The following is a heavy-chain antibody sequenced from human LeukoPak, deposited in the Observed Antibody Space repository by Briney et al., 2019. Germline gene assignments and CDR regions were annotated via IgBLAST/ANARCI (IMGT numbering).Heavy chain of an antibody. CDR2: ISYDGSDK. Sequence: PGRSLRLSCAAFGFTFSNFGMHWVRQAPGEGLAWVAVISYDGSDKYYTDSVKGRFTISRDNSKNTLYLQMNSLRSEDTAVYYCAKDRGSSWFYFDDWGQGTLVTVSS. V-gene: IGHV3-30*18. CDR1: GFTFSNFG. J-gene: IGHJ4*02. CDR3: AKDRGSSWFYFDD. D-gene: IGHD6-13*01.